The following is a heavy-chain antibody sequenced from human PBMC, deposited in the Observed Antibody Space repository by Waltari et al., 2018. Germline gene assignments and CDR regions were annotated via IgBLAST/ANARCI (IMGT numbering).Heavy chain of an antibody. CDR3: ASLGYCSGGSRPPPGDY. V-gene: IGHV4-34*01. J-gene: IGHJ4*02. CDR1: GGSFSGYY. CDR2: INHSGST. D-gene: IGHD2-15*01. Sequence: QVQLQQWGAGLLKPSETLSLTCAVYGGSFSGYYWSWIRQPPGKGLEWIGEINHSGSTNYNPSLKSRVTISVDTSKNQFSLKLSSVTAADTAVYYCASLGYCSGGSRPPPGDYWGQGTLVTVSS.